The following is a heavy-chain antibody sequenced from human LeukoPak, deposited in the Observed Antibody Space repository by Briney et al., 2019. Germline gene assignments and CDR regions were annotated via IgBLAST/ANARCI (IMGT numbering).Heavy chain of an antibody. CDR3: ARRTGYLNYYYYYYMDV. J-gene: IGHJ6*03. CDR1: GGSISSHY. D-gene: IGHD3/OR15-3a*01. V-gene: IGHV4-59*11. CDR2: IYYSGST. Sequence: SETLSLTRTVSGGSISSHYWSWIRQPPGKGLEWIGYIYYSGSTNYNPSLKSRVTISVDTSRNQFSLKLSSVTAADSAVYYCARRTGYLNYYYYYYMDVWGNGTTVTVSS.